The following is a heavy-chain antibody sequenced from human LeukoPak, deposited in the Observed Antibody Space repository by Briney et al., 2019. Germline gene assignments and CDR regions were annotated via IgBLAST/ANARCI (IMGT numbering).Heavy chain of an antibody. CDR2: IYHSGST. D-gene: IGHD1-26*01. V-gene: IGHV4-4*02. CDR3: ARGQYSGSCFDN. CDR1: GGSISSSNW. Sequence: TSGTLSLTCAVSGGSISSSNWWSWVRQPPGKGLEWIGEIYHSGSTNYNPSLKSRVTISVDTSKNQFSLKVSSVTAADTAVYYCARGQYSGSCFDNWGQGSLVTVSS. J-gene: IGHJ4*02.